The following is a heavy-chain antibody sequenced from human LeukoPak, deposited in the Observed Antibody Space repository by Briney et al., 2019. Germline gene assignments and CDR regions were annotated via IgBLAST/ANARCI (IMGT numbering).Heavy chain of an antibody. D-gene: IGHD3-3*01. CDR3: ARLYDFWSGYYSDDAFDI. CDR2: IRYDGSNK. J-gene: IGHJ3*02. V-gene: IGHV3-30*02. CDR1: GFTFSSYG. Sequence: GGSLRLSCAASGFTFSSYGMHWVRQAPGKGLEWVAFIRYDGSNKYYADSVKGRFTISRDNSKNTLYLQMNSLRAEDTAVYYCARLYDFWSGYYSDDAFDIWGQGTMVTVSS.